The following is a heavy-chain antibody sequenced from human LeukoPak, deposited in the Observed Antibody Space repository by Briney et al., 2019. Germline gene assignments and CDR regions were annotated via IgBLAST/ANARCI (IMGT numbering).Heavy chain of an antibody. D-gene: IGHD2-15*01. V-gene: IGHV3-11*03. CDR2: ISSSSDYT. CDR3: AKRDGGSCYSQ. J-gene: IGHJ4*02. Sequence: GGSLRLSCAASGFTFSDYHMSWIRQAPGKGLEWVSYISSSSDYTNHAASVKGRFTISRDNAKKSLYLQMNSLTADDTAVYYCAKRDGGSCYSQWGQGTLVTVSS. CDR1: GFTFSDYH.